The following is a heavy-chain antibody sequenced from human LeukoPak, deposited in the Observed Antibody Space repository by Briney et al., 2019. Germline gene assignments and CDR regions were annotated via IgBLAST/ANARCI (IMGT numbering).Heavy chain of an antibody. CDR1: GGSISSGDYY. Sequence: TSETLSLTCTVSGGSISSGDYYWSWIRQPPGKGLEWIGYIYYSGSTYYNPSLKSRVTISVDTSKNQFSLKLSSVTAADTAVYYCARAAVGDGYLLEFDYWGQGTLVTVSS. V-gene: IGHV4-30-4*01. J-gene: IGHJ4*02. CDR3: ARAAVGDGYLLEFDY. CDR2: IYYSGST. D-gene: IGHD5-24*01.